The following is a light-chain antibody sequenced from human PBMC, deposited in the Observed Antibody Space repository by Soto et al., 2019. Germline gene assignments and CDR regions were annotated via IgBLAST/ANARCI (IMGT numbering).Light chain of an antibody. Sequence: DIQMTQSPSTLSASVGDRVTITCRASQSVSRWFAWYQQKPGRAPKLVIYDASSLESGVPARLSGSGSGTEFTLTISSLQPDDLATYYCQHYDSFSWTFGQGTKVEIK. CDR3: QHYDSFSWT. CDR2: DAS. CDR1: QSVSRW. J-gene: IGKJ1*01. V-gene: IGKV1-5*01.